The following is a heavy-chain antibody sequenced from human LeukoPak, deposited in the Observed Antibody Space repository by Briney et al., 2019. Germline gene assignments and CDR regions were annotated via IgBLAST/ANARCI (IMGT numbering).Heavy chain of an antibody. CDR1: GFTFSSYA. J-gene: IGHJ5*02. Sequence: GGSLTLSCAASGFTFSSYAMHWVRQAPGKGLEWVAVISYDGSNKYYADSVKGRFTIPRDNSKNTLYLQMNSLRAEEPAVNYLARENNGAFWFDPWGERTLVTVSS. CDR2: ISYDGSNK. CDR3: ARENNGAFWFDP. D-gene: IGHD1/OR15-1a*01. V-gene: IGHV3-30-3*01.